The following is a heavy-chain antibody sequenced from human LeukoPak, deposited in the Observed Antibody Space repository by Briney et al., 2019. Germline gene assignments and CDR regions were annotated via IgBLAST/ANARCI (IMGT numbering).Heavy chain of an antibody. D-gene: IGHD3-22*01. V-gene: IGHV1-69*05. J-gene: IGHJ4*02. CDR1: GGTFSSYA. CDR3: ARDLGQFADYYDSSGSPFDY. Sequence: SVKVSCMASGGTFSSYAISWVRQAPGQGLEWMGGIIPIFGTANYAQKFQGRVTITTDESTSTAYMELSSLRSEDTAVYYCARDLGQFADYYDSSGSPFDYWGQGTLVTVSS. CDR2: IIPIFGTA.